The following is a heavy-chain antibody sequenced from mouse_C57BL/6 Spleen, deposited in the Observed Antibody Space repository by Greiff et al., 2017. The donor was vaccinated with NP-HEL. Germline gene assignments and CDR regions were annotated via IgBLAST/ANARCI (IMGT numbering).Heavy chain of an antibody. CDR1: GYSFTSYY. J-gene: IGHJ4*01. CDR2: IYPGSGNT. Sequence: VKLMESGPELVKPGASVKISCKASGYSFTSYYIHWVKQRPGQGLEWIGWIYPGSGNTKYNEKFKGKATLTADTSSSTAYMQLSSLTSEDSAVYYCARGGLGYAMDYWGQGTSVTVSS. D-gene: IGHD3-3*01. CDR3: ARGGLGYAMDY. V-gene: IGHV1-66*01.